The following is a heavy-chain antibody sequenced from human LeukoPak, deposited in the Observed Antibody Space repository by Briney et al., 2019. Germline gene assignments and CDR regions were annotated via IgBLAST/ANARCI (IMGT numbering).Heavy chain of an antibody. V-gene: IGHV4-31*03. Sequence: PSQTLTLTCTVSGGSISSGSYYWSWIRQHPGKGLEWIGYIYYSGSTYYNPSLKSRVTISVDTSKNQFSLKLSSVTAADTAVYYCARARSTNFDYWGQGTLVTVSS. CDR1: GGSISSGSYY. CDR3: ARARSTNFDY. CDR2: IYYSGST. D-gene: IGHD2-2*01. J-gene: IGHJ4*02.